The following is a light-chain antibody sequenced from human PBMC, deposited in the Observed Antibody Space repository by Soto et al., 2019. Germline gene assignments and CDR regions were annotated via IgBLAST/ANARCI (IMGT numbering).Light chain of an antibody. V-gene: IGLV2-23*01. CDR1: SSDVGGNNL. J-gene: IGLJ1*01. CDR2: EGG. Sequence: QSVLTQPASVSGSPGQPITLSCTGTSSDVGGNNLVSWYQQHPGKAPKLMICEGGKRPSGVSNRFSGSKSGNTASLTISGLQAEDEADYYCCSYTNTKTYVFGTGTKVTVL. CDR3: CSYTNTKTYV.